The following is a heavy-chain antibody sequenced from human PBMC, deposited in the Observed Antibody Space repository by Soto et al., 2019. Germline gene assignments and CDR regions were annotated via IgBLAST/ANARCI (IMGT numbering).Heavy chain of an antibody. V-gene: IGHV4-59*01. CDR2: IYYSGST. Sequence: SETLSLTCTVSGGSISSYYWSWIRQPPGKGLEWIGYIYYSGSTNYNPSLQSRVTISVDTSKNQFSLKLSSVTAADTAVYYCARDVVVAAWNWFDPWGQGTLVTVSS. J-gene: IGHJ5*02. CDR3: ARDVVVAAWNWFDP. CDR1: GGSISSYY. D-gene: IGHD2-15*01.